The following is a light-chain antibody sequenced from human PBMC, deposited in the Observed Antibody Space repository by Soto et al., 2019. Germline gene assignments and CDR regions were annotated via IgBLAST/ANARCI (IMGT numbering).Light chain of an antibody. V-gene: IGKV3-20*01. CDR1: QSVSGTN. J-gene: IGKJ1*01. CDR3: QQYGDSPRT. CDR2: GAS. Sequence: EIVLTQSPGTLSLSPGERATLSCRASQSVSGTNLAWYQQKPGQAPRLLMYGASNRATGIPDRFSGSGSGTDFSLTISRLEPEDFAVYYCQQYGDSPRTFGQGTKVDIK.